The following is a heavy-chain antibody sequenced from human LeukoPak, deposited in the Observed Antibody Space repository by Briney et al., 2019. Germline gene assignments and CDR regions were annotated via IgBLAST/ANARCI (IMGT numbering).Heavy chain of an antibody. V-gene: IGHV4-61*02. D-gene: IGHD6-19*01. Sequence: PSETLSLTCTVSGGSISSGSYYWSWIRQPAGKGLEWIGRIYTSGSTNYNPSLKSRVTISVDTSKNQFSLKLSSVTAADTAVYYCASNGWSQAPFDYWGQGTLVTVSS. J-gene: IGHJ4*02. CDR1: GGSISSGSYY. CDR2: IYTSGST. CDR3: ASNGWSQAPFDY.